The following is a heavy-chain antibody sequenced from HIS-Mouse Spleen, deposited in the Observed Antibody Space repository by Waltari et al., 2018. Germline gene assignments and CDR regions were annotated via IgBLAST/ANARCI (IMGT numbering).Heavy chain of an antibody. CDR1: GFSLSPSGLC. CDR2: IDWDDDK. Sequence: QFTLRESGPALVKPTQPLTLTSTFSGFSLSPSGLCVSCIRQPPGKALEWLARIDWDDDKDYSTSLKTRLTISKDTSKNQVVLTMTNMDPVDTATYYCARIQAGKLELPFDYWGQGTLVTVSS. D-gene: IGHD1-7*01. V-gene: IGHV2-70*15. J-gene: IGHJ4*02. CDR3: ARIQAGKLELPFDY.